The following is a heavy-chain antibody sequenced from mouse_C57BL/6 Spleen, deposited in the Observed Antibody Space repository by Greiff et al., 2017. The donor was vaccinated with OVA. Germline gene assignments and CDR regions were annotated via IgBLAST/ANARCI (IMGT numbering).Heavy chain of an antibody. Sequence: LQESGAELVKPGASVKLSCKASGYTFTEYTIHWVKQRSGQGLEWIGWFYPGSGSIKYNEKFKDKATLTADKSSSTVYMELSRLTSEDSAVDFCARHEEVLNWDWYFDVWGTGTTVTVSS. CDR3: ARHEEVLNWDWYFDV. J-gene: IGHJ1*03. CDR2: FYPGSGSI. V-gene: IGHV1-62-2*01. D-gene: IGHD4-1*02. CDR1: GYTFTEYT.